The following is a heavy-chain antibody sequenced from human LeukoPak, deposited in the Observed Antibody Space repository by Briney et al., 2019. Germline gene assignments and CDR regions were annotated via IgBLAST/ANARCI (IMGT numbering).Heavy chain of an antibody. CDR3: ARAHVGDWSSTYYFDY. Sequence: GDSLRLSCTTSGFTFSKYGMHWVRQAPGKGLEWVAVIWSDGNNKYYADSVKGRFTISRDNSKNAVYLQMNSLRAEDTAVYYCARAHVGDWSSTYYFDYWGQGTLVTVSS. J-gene: IGHJ4*02. CDR1: GFTFSKYG. V-gene: IGHV3-33*01. D-gene: IGHD2-21*02. CDR2: IWSDGNNK.